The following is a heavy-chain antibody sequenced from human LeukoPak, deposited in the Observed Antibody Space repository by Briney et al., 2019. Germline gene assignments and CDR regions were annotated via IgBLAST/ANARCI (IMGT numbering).Heavy chain of an antibody. CDR2: ISSSSSYI. V-gene: IGHV3-21*01. CDR1: GFTFSSYS. CDR3: ARVGSGSSSYGYYYMDV. Sequence: GGSLRLSCAASGFTFSSYSMNWVRQAPGKGLEWVSPISSSSSYIYYADSVKGRFTISRDNAKNSLYLQMNSLRAEDTAVYYCARVGSGSSSYGYYYMDVWGKGTTVTVSS. J-gene: IGHJ6*03. D-gene: IGHD6-6*01.